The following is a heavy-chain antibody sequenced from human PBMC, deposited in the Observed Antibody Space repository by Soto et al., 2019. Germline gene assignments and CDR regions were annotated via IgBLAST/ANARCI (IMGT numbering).Heavy chain of an antibody. CDR2: IIPIFGTA. J-gene: IGHJ6*02. CDR3: AARTDIVVVTAVNMGHYYGMEV. D-gene: IGHD2-2*01. Sequence: ASVKVSCKASGGTFSSYAISWVRQAPGQGLEWMGGIIPIFGTANYAQKFQGRVTITADKSTSTAYMELSSLRSEDTAVYYCAARTDIVVVTAVNMGHYYGMEVWGQGTTVTVSS. V-gene: IGHV1-69*06. CDR1: GGTFSSYA.